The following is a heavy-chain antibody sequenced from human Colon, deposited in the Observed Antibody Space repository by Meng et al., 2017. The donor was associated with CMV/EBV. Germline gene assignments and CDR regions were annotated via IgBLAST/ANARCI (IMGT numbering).Heavy chain of an antibody. J-gene: IGHJ4*02. CDR1: EFRFGDYS. V-gene: IGHV3-43*01. CDR2: ITWHDRDP. CDR3: AKDRAYCGSFSCSPNYFDG. D-gene: IGHD2-21*01. Sequence: GESLKISCVASEFRFGDYSMFWARQRPGKALEWVAQITWHDRDPYYADSVKGRFTISRDNSKNTLYLRMIDLRAEDTAMYYCAKDRAYCGSFSCSPNYFDGWGQGNLVTVSS.